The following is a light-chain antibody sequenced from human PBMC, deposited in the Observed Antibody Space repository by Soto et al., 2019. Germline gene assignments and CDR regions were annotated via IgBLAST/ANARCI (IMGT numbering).Light chain of an antibody. CDR2: AAS. CDR3: QHLNSYPSIT. Sequence: DIQLTQSPSFLSASVGDRVTITCRASQGISSYLAWYQQKPGKAPKLLIYAASTLHSGVPSRFSGSGSGTEFTLTISSLQPEDFATYCCQHLNSYPSITFGQGTRLEIK. CDR1: QGISSY. V-gene: IGKV1-9*01. J-gene: IGKJ5*01.